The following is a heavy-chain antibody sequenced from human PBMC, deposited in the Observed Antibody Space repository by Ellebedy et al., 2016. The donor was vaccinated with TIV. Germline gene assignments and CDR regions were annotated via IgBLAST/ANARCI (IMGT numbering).Heavy chain of an antibody. V-gene: IGHV3-7*01. CDR3: ATSQLLPIDICTS. Sequence: PGGSLRLSCAASGFTFSRYWMNWVRQAPGKGLEWLANIKQDGSETDYVDSVKGRFTISRDNTKNLLYLQMNSLRAEDTAVYYCATSQLLPIDICTSWGPGTMVTVSS. CDR1: GFTFSRYW. D-gene: IGHD2-8*01. J-gene: IGHJ3*01. CDR2: IKQDGSET.